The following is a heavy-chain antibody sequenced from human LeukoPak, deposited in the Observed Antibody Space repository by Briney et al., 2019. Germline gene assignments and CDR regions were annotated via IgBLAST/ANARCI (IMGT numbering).Heavy chain of an antibody. CDR3: AKDPDYGDYYFQH. J-gene: IGHJ1*01. CDR1: GFTFSSYS. V-gene: IGHV3-30*02. CDR2: IRYDGSNK. Sequence: TGGSLRLSCAASGFTFSSYSMNWVRQAPGKGLEWVAFIRYDGSNKYYADSVKGRFTISRDNSKNTLYMQVNSLRAEDTALYYCAKDPDYGDYYFQHWGQGTLVTVFS. D-gene: IGHD4-17*01.